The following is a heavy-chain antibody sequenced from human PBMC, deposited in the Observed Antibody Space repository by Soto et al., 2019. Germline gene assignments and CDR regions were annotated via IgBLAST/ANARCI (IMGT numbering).Heavy chain of an antibody. D-gene: IGHD4-17*01. V-gene: IGHV1-69*01. CDR3: ARDPVGYDYGVTGGFGY. CDR1: GYTFTGYY. J-gene: IGHJ4*02. CDR2: IIPIFGTA. Sequence: QVQLVQSGAEVKKPGASVKVSCKASGYTFTGYYMHWVRQAPGQGLEWMGGIIPIFGTANYAQKFQGRVTITADESTSTAYMELSSLRSEDTAVYYCARDPVGYDYGVTGGFGYWGQGTLVTVSS.